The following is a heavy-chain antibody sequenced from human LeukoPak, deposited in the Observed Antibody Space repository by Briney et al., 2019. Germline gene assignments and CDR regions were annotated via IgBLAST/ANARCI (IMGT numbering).Heavy chain of an antibody. CDR1: GFTFSSYS. V-gene: IGHV3-48*04. CDR2: ISSSSSTI. J-gene: IGHJ5*02. Sequence: GGSLRLSCAASGFTFSSYSMNWVRQAPGKGLEWVSYISSSSSTIYYADSVKGRFTISRDNAKNSLYLQMNSLRAEDTALYYCAKDARPDIVVVPAANWFDPWGQGTLVTVSS. D-gene: IGHD2-2*01. CDR3: AKDARPDIVVVPAANWFDP.